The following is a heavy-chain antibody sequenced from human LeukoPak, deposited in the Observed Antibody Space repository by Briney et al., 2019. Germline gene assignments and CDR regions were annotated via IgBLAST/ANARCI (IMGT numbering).Heavy chain of an antibody. CDR1: GFTFTNYA. V-gene: IGHV3-23*01. CDR2: ITGSDGSS. J-gene: IGHJ4*02. CDR3: AKWGDYDILTGYYVPDY. Sequence: GTSLRLSCVASGFTFTNYAMSRVRRAPGKGLEWVSAITGSDGSSYYADSVKGRFTISRDNSKNTLYLQVNSLRAEDTAVYYCAKWGDYDILTGYYVPDYWGQGPLVTVSS. D-gene: IGHD3-9*01.